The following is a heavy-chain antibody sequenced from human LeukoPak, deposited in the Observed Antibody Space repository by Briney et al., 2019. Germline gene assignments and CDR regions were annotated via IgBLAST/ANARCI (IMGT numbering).Heavy chain of an antibody. CDR2: INPNSGGT. Sequence: ASVKVSCKASGYTFTGYYMHWVRQAPGQGLEWMGWINPNSGGTNYAQKFQGRVTMTRDTSISTAYMELSRLRSDDTAVYYCARGPFGVVRGSFDPWGQGTLVTVSS. J-gene: IGHJ5*02. CDR1: GYTFTGYY. CDR3: ARGPFGVVRGSFDP. D-gene: IGHD3-3*01. V-gene: IGHV1-2*02.